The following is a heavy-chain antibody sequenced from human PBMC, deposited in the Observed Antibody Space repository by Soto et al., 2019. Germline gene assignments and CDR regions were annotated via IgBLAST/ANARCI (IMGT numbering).Heavy chain of an antibody. CDR3: GRDTSGVDY. V-gene: IGHV1-46*01. J-gene: IGHJ4*02. CDR2: INPNGGNT. CDR1: GYTFASHY. Sequence: QVQLVQSGAEVKKPGASVKVSCQASGYTFASHYIHWVRQAPGQGLEWMGVINPNGGNTRYAQRVQGRLTLTTDTPTNTVYLDLSSLSSDDTAVYYCGRDTSGVDYWGQGTLVTVSS.